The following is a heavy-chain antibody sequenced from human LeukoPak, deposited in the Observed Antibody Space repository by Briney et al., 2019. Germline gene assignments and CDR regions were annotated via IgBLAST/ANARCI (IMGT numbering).Heavy chain of an antibody. CDR3: ARRKGGWYEVEFDY. J-gene: IGHJ4*02. CDR2: IYYSGST. CDR1: GGSISSYY. V-gene: IGHV4-59*08. D-gene: IGHD6-19*01. Sequence: PSETLSLTCTVSGGSISSYYWSWIRQPPGKGLEWIGYIYYSGSTNYNPSLKSRVTISVDTSKNQFSLKLSSVTAADTAVYYCARRKGGWYEVEFDYWGQGTLVTVSS.